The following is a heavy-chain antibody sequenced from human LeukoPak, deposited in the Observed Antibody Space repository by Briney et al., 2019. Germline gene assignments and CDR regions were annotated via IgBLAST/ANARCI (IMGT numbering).Heavy chain of an antibody. J-gene: IGHJ3*02. CDR2: IRSSSSYI. CDR1: ESTFSSYS. Sequence: GGSLRLSCAASESTFSSYSMNWVRQAPGKGLEWVSSIRSSSSYIYYADSVKGRFTISRDNAKNSLYLQMNSLRAEDTAVYYCARDPNSSSAFDIWGQGTMVTVSS. D-gene: IGHD6-6*01. V-gene: IGHV3-21*01. CDR3: ARDPNSSSAFDI.